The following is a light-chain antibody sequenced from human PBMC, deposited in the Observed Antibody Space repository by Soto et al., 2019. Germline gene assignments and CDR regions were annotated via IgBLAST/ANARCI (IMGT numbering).Light chain of an antibody. CDR3: QQYNSYST. Sequence: DIQMTQSPSTLSVSLGDRVTITCRASQSISSWLAWYQQKPGKAPKLLIYDASSLESGVPSRLSGSGSGTEFTLTISSLQPDDFATYYCQQYNSYSTFGQGTKVDIK. J-gene: IGKJ1*01. V-gene: IGKV1-5*01. CDR1: QSISSW. CDR2: DAS.